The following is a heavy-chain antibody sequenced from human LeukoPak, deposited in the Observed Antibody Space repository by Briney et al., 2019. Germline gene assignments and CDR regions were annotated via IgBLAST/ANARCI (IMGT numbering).Heavy chain of an antibody. V-gene: IGHV4-30-4*08. CDR3: ARSIVGATGDY. Sequence: SQTLSLTCTVSGGSISSGDYYWSWIRQPPWKGLEWIGYIYYSGSTYYNPSLKSRVTISVDTSKNQFSLTLSSVTAEDTAVSYCARSIVGATGDYWGQGTLVSVSS. CDR1: GGSISSGDYY. J-gene: IGHJ4*02. CDR2: IYYSGST. D-gene: IGHD1-26*01.